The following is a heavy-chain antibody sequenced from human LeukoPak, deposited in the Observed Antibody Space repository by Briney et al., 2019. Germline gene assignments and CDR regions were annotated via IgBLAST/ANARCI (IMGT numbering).Heavy chain of an antibody. CDR3: AKTRPLDSSSWSHGDY. D-gene: IGHD6-13*01. CDR2: ISGSGDST. V-gene: IGHV3-23*01. J-gene: IGHJ4*02. Sequence: GGSLRPSCAASGFTFSSYAMSWVRQAPGKGLEWVSAISGSGDSTYYGDSVKGRFTISRDNSKNTLYLQMNSLRAEDTAVYYCAKTRPLDSSSWSHGDYWGQGTLVTVSS. CDR1: GFTFSSYA.